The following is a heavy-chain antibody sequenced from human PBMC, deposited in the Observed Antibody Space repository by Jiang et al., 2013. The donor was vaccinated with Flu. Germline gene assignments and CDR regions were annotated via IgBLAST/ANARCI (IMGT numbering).Heavy chain of an antibody. Sequence: SLTCTVSGSSFSPYYWSWIRQPPGKGLEWIGYIYYSGSTNYNPSLKSRVTISVDTSKNQFSLKMSSVTAADTAVYYCARLYYGSGTFDYWGQGTLVTVSS. J-gene: IGHJ4*02. V-gene: IGHV4-59*08. CDR2: IYYSGST. CDR3: ARLYYGSGTFDY. D-gene: IGHD3-10*01. CDR1: GSSFSPYY.